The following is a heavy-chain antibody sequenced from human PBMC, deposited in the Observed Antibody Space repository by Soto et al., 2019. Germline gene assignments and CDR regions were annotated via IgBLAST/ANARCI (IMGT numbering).Heavy chain of an antibody. V-gene: IGHV1-8*01. CDR3: ARGLRQAARGVAGYYYYMDV. Sequence: VASVKVSCKASGYTFTSYDINWVRQATGQGLEWMGWMNPNSGNTGYAQKFQGRVTMTRNTSISTAYMELSSLRSEDTAVYYCARGLRQAARGVAGYYYYMDVWGKGTTVTVSS. CDR1: GYTFTSYD. J-gene: IGHJ6*03. D-gene: IGHD2-15*01. CDR2: MNPNSGNT.